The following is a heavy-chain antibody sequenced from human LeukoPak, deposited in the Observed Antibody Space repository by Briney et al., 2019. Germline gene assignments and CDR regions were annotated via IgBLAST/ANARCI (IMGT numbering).Heavy chain of an antibody. D-gene: IGHD3-3*01. CDR2: INPSGGST. CDR3: ARDSYDFWSGYRAYYFDY. Sequence: ASVKVSCKASGYTFTSYYMHWVRQAPGQGLEWMGIINPSGGSTSYAQKFQGRVTMTRDMSTSTVYMELSSLRSEDTAVHYCARDSYDFWSGYRAYYFDYWGQGTLVTVSS. J-gene: IGHJ4*02. V-gene: IGHV1-46*01. CDR1: GYTFTSYY.